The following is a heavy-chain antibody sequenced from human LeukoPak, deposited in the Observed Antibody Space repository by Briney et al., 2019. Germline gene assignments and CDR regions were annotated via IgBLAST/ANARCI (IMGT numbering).Heavy chain of an antibody. CDR3: ARDYSSSWETFDY. J-gene: IGHJ4*02. CDR1: GSTFSSYS. Sequence: TAGGSLRLSCAASGSTFSSYSMNWVRQAPGKGLEWVSSISSSSNYIYYADSVKGRFTISRDNAKNSLYLQMNSLRAEDTAVYYCARDYSSSWETFDYWGQGTLVTVSS. D-gene: IGHD6-13*01. V-gene: IGHV3-21*01. CDR2: ISSSSNYI.